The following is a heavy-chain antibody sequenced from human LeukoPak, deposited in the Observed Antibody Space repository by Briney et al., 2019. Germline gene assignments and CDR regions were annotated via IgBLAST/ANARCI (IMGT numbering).Heavy chain of an antibody. CDR2: ISTTGRNT. J-gene: IGHJ4*02. CDR1: GFTFNTYA. D-gene: IGHD3-3*01. Sequence: GGSLRLSCAASGFTFNTYAMSWVRQAPGKGLEWVSGISTTGRNTYYADPVKGRFTITRDNSRATLYLQMNSLRAEDTAVYYCAKDRSDSWSGFYFGIFDYWGQGILVTVSS. CDR3: AKDRSDSWSGFYFGIFDY. V-gene: IGHV3-23*01.